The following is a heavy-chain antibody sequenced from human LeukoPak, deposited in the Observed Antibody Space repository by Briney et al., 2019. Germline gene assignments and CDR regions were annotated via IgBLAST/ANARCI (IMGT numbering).Heavy chain of an antibody. CDR1: GDSISGYY. D-gene: IGHD3-16*01. CDR3: ATGGVVKHITWAFDV. V-gene: IGHV4-59*01. CDR2: IFSSGNT. Sequence: SETLSLTCTVSGDSISGYYWSWIRQPPGKGLEWIGYIFSSGNTNYNPSLKSRVTISVDTSKNQFSLKLNSVTAADTAVYYCATGGVVKHITWAFDVWGQGTMVTVSS. J-gene: IGHJ3*01.